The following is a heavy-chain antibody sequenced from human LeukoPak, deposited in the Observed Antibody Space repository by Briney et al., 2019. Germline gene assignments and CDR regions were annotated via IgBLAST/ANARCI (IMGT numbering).Heavy chain of an antibody. CDR1: GGSFSGYY. V-gene: IGHV4-34*01. J-gene: IGHJ4*02. CDR2: INQSGST. Sequence: SETLSLTCAVYGGSFSGYYWSWIRQPPGKGLEWIGEINQSGSTNYNPSLKSRVTISVDTSKNQFSLKLSSVTAADTAVYYCARTSDFWSGYHDYWGQGTLVTVSS. D-gene: IGHD3-3*01. CDR3: ARTSDFWSGYHDY.